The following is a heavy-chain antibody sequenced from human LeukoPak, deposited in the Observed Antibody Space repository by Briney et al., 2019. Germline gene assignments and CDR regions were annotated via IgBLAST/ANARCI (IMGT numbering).Heavy chain of an antibody. CDR3: VTDNFDY. J-gene: IGHJ4*02. CDR1: GYTLTELS. V-gene: IGHV1-24*01. CDR2: FDPEDGET. Sequence: ASVKVSCKVSGYTLTELSVHWVRQAPGRGLEWMGGFDPEDGETIYAQKFQGRVTMTEDTSTDTAYMELSSLRSEDTAVYYCVTDNFDYWGQGTLVTVSS.